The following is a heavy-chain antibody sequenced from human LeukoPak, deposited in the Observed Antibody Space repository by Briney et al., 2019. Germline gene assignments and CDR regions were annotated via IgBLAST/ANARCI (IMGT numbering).Heavy chain of an antibody. D-gene: IGHD3-16*01. CDR3: AKGYYDYVWGSYYFDY. CDR1: GFTFSSYA. V-gene: IGHV3-23*01. J-gene: IGHJ4*02. Sequence: GGSLRLSCTASGFTFSSYAMTWVRQAPGKGLEWVSGISGSGSSTYYADSVKGRFTISRDNSRDTLYLQMNSLRAEDTAVYYCAKGYYDYVWGSYYFDYWGQGTLVTVSS. CDR2: ISGSGSST.